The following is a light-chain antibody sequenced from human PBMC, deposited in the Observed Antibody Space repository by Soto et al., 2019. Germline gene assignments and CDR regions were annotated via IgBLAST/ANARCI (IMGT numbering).Light chain of an antibody. CDR2: DVS. V-gene: IGLV2-11*01. CDR3: CSYTSSSTPNYV. CDR1: SSDIGGYNY. Sequence: QSVLTQPRSVSGSPGQSVTISCTGTSSDIGGYNYVSWYQQHPGKAPKLMIYDVSDRPSGVSNRFSGSKSGNTASLTISGLQAEDEADYYCCSYTSSSTPNYVFGIGTKVTVL. J-gene: IGLJ1*01.